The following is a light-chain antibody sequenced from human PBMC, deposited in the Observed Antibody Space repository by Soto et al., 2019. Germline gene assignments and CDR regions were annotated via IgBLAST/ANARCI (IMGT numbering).Light chain of an antibody. V-gene: IGKV3-11*01. CDR2: DAS. CDR1: QSVSSY. J-gene: IGKJ4*01. Sequence: EIVLTQSPATLSFSPGERATLSCRASQSVSSYLAWYQQKPGQAPRLLIYDASNRATGIPARFSGSGSGTDFTLTISSLEPEDFAVYYCQQRSNWPPLTFGGGTKVDIK. CDR3: QQRSNWPPLT.